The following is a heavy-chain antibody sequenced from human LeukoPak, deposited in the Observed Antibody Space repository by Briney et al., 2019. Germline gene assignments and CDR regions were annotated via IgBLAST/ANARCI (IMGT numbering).Heavy chain of an antibody. Sequence: GGSLRLSCAASGLTFSSYWMNWVRQAPGKGLEWVANIKQDGSEKNYVDSVKGRFTISRDNAEKSLYLQMNSLRAEDTAVYYCARDLLDYAAGYFQHWGQGALVTVSS. CDR3: ARDLLDYAAGYFQH. CDR2: IKQDGSEK. CDR1: GLTFSSYW. D-gene: IGHD2-2*01. V-gene: IGHV3-7*04. J-gene: IGHJ1*01.